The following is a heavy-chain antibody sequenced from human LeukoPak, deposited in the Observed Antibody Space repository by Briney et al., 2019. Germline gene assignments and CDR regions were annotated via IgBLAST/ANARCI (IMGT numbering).Heavy chain of an antibody. V-gene: IGHV4-59*01. Sequence: SETLSLTCTVSGGSISSYYWSWIRQPPGKGLEWIGYIYYSGSTNYNPSLKSRVTISVDTYKNQFSLKLSSVTAADTAVYYCASSNMITFGGVIVIPFDSWGQGTLVTVSS. CDR2: IYYSGST. J-gene: IGHJ4*02. CDR1: GGSISSYY. D-gene: IGHD3-16*02. CDR3: ASSNMITFGGVIVIPFDS.